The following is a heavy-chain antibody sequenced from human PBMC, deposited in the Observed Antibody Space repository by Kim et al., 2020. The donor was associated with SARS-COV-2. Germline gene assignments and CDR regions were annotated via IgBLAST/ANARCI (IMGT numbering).Heavy chain of an antibody. CDR3: ARDRGYCSGGSCPNYYY. CDR2: ISYDGSNK. J-gene: IGHJ6*01. D-gene: IGHD2-15*01. CDR1: GFTFSSYG. Sequence: GGSLRLSCAASGFTFSSYGMHWVRQAPGKGLEWVAVISYDGSNKYYADSVKGRFTISRDNSKNTLYLQMNSLRAEDTAVYYCARDRGYCSGGSCPNYYY. V-gene: IGHV3-33*05.